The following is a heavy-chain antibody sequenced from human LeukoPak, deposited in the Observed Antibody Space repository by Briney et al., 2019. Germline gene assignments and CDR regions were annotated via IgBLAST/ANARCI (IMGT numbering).Heavy chain of an antibody. Sequence: GGSLRLPCAASGFTFNNYAMSWVRQAPGKGLEWVSVIFSGGSTYYADSVKGRFTISRDKSNNTLYLQMNSLRAEDTAVYYCARGPGKASFDYWGQGTLVTVSS. CDR1: GFTFNNYA. CDR3: ARGPGKASFDY. D-gene: IGHD3-10*01. J-gene: IGHJ4*02. V-gene: IGHV3-53*01. CDR2: IFSGGST.